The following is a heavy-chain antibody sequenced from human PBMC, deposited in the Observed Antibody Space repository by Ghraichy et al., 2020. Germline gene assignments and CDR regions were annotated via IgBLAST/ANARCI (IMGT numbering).Heavy chain of an antibody. CDR3: ARDSKTYYDFWSGSDYMDV. CDR2: ISAYNGNT. D-gene: IGHD3-3*01. V-gene: IGHV1-18*04. J-gene: IGHJ6*03. Sequence: SVKVSCKASGYTFTSYGISWVRQAPGQGLEWMGWISAYNGNTNYAQKLQGRVTMTTDTSTSTAYMELRSLRSDDTAVYYCARDSKTYYDFWSGSDYMDVWGKGTTVTVSS. CDR1: GYTFTSYG.